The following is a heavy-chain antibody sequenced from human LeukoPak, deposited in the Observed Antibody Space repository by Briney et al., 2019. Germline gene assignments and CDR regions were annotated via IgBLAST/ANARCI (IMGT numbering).Heavy chain of an antibody. J-gene: IGHJ6*02. Sequence: SETLSINCTVSGGSINSYYWSWIRQPPGKGLEWIGYIYSSGSTNYNPSLKSRVTISVDTSKNHFSLKLSSVTVADTAAYFCVRHRNHGGYGLDIWGQGTTVTVSS. CDR1: GGSINSYY. V-gene: IGHV4-59*08. CDR3: VRHRNHGGYGLDI. CDR2: IYSSGST. D-gene: IGHD1-14*01.